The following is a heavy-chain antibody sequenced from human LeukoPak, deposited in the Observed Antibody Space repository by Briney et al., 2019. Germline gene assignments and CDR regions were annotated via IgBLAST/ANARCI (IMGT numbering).Heavy chain of an antibody. CDR3: ARDRYGVRSGSCDY. CDR1: GYTFTNYG. J-gene: IGHJ4*02. D-gene: IGHD1-26*01. CDR2: ISGDNDNT. V-gene: IGHV1-18*01. Sequence: ASVKVSCKASGYTFTNYGISWVRQAPGQGLEWMGWISGDNDNTNYAQKLHGRVTMTTDTSTSTAYMELRSLRYDDTAVYYCARDRYGVRSGSCDYWGQGTLVTVSS.